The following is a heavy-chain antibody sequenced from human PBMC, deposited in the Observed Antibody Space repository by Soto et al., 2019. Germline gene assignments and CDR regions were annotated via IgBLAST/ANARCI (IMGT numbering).Heavy chain of an antibody. CDR1: GGSVSSGDYY. V-gene: IGHV4-61*08. D-gene: IGHD5-18*01. Sequence: SETLSLTCTVSGGSVSSGDYYWSWIRQPPGKGLEWIGYIYYSGSTNYNPSLKSRVSISLDTSKNQFSLRLASVTAADTAVYYCARIPVDTYMINWFDPWGQGTLVTVSS. CDR2: IYYSGST. J-gene: IGHJ5*02. CDR3: ARIPVDTYMINWFDP.